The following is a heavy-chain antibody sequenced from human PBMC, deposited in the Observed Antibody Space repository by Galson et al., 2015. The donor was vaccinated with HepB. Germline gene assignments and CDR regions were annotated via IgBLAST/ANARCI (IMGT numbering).Heavy chain of an antibody. CDR3: ARAPYSSGWYWGIEGYYYYGMDV. CDR1: GDSVSSNSAA. Sequence: CAISGDSVSSNSAAWNWIRQSPSRGLEWLGRTYYRSTWYNDYAVSVKSRITINPDTSKNQFSLQLNSVTPEDTAVYYCARAPYSSGWYWGIEGYYYYGMDVWGQGTTVTVSS. D-gene: IGHD6-19*01. J-gene: IGHJ6*02. CDR2: TYYRSTWYN. V-gene: IGHV6-1*01.